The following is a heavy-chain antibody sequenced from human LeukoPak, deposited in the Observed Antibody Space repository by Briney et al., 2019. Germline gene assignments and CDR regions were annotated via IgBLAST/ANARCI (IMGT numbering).Heavy chain of an antibody. CDR3: ARDLGFGELSPTYFDS. CDR2: IYTSGST. Sequence: SETLSLTCTVSGGSISSYYWSWIRQPAGKGLEWIGRIYTSGSTNYNPSLKSRVTMSVDTSKNQFSLKLSSVTAADTAVYYCARDLGFGELSPTYFDSWGQGTLVTVSS. V-gene: IGHV4-4*07. D-gene: IGHD3-10*01. CDR1: GGSISSYY. J-gene: IGHJ4*02.